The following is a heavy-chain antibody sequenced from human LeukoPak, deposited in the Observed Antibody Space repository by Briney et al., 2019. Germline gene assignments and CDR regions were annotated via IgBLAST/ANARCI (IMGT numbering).Heavy chain of an antibody. CDR2: IITILGIT. Sequence: ASGKVSCKASGCTFSSYTINWVRQAPGQGRGWMGGIITILGITNYAQNFQGRVTIRADKSTSTAYMELSDLRSEDTAVYYCAPGTNTITGGAFDIWGQGTMVTVSS. CDR3: APGTNTITGGAFDI. CDR1: GCTFSSYT. D-gene: IGHD2-8*02. J-gene: IGHJ3*02. V-gene: IGHV1-69*10.